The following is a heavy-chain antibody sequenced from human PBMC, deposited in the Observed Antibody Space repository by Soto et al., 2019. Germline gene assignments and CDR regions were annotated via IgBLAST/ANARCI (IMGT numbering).Heavy chain of an antibody. CDR3: AKDKSPSIAAPLIDY. Sequence: GGSLRLSCAASAFTFSSYAMSWVRQAPGKGLEWVSAISGSGGSTYYADSVKGRFTISRDNSKNTLYLQMNSLRAEDTAVYYCAKDKSPSIAAPLIDYWGQGTLVTVSS. D-gene: IGHD6-6*01. CDR1: AFTFSSYA. CDR2: ISGSGGST. V-gene: IGHV3-23*01. J-gene: IGHJ4*02.